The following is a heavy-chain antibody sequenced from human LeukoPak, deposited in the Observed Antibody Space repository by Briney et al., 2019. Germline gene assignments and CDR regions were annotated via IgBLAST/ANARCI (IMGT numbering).Heavy chain of an antibody. CDR3: ASVYGDFRDDAFDI. D-gene: IGHD4-17*01. CDR1: GGSFSGYY. Sequence: SETLSLTCAVYGGSFSGYYWSWIRQPPGKGLEWIGEINHSGSTNYNPSLKSRVTISVDTSKNQFSLKLSSATAADTAVHYCASVYGDFRDDAFDIWGQGTMVTVSS. V-gene: IGHV4-34*01. J-gene: IGHJ3*02. CDR2: INHSGST.